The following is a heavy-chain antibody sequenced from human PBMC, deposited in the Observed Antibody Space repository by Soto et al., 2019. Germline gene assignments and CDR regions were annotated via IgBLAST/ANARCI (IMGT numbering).Heavy chain of an antibody. CDR2: IKQDGSEK. D-gene: IGHD3-16*01. V-gene: IGHV3-7*01. J-gene: IGHJ5*02. Sequence: EAQLVESGGGLVQPGGSLRVSCAVSGFTFSDYWMSWVRQAPGKGLEWVAKIKQDGSEKDYVDSVKGRFTISRDNANNSLYLHMYSLRVEDTAIYYCARGGRDAYDWFDPWGQGTLVTVPS. CDR3: ARGGRDAYDWFDP. CDR1: GFTFSDYW.